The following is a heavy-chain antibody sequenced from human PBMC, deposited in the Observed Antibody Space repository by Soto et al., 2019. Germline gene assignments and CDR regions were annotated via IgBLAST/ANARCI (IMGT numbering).Heavy chain of an antibody. V-gene: IGHV4-30-4*08. D-gene: IGHD5-18*01. J-gene: IGHJ4*02. Sequence: SETLSLTCAVYGGSFSGYYWSWIRQPPGKGLEWIGYIYYSGSTYYNPSLKSRVTISVDTSKNQFSLKLSSVTAADTAVYYCARARLYSPSDYWGQGTLVTVSS. CDR1: GGSFSGYY. CDR3: ARARLYSPSDY. CDR2: IYYSGST.